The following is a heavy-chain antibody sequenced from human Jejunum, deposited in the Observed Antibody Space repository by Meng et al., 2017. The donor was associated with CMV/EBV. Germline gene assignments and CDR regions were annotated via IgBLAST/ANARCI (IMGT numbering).Heavy chain of an antibody. D-gene: IGHD3-22*01. J-gene: IGHJ4*02. CDR1: FTFSKYG. CDR3: ARGFYENSGYHLLIDY. Sequence: FTFSKYGVHGVRQATGKGLVWVSRISSDGGVTAYADSVKGRFTISRDNAKNTVYLQMNSLRVEDTAVYHCARGFYENSGYHLLIDYWGQGTLVTVSS. CDR2: ISSDGGVT. V-gene: IGHV3-74*01.